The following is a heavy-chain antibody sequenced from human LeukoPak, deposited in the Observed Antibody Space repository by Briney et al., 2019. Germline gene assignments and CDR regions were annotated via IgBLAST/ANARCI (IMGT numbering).Heavy chain of an antibody. J-gene: IGHJ4*02. CDR3: VRGSTGYYYGFEF. D-gene: IGHD3-22*01. CDR2: ISPRSGTI. V-gene: IGHV3-48*01. CDR1: GFTFSNYS. Sequence: GGSLRLSCAASGFTFSNYSMNWVRQAPGKGLEWLSYISPRSGTIKYADSVKGRFTISRDNVKNPLHLQMNSLRAEDTAKYYCVRGSTGYYYGFEFWGQGTLLTVSS.